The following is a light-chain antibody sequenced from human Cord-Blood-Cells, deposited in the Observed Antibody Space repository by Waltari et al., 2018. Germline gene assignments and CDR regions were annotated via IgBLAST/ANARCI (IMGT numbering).Light chain of an antibody. J-gene: IGLJ2*01. CDR3: SSYTSSSTHVV. CDR2: DVS. Sequence: QSALTQPASVSGSPGQSITISCTGTSSDVGGYNYVSWYQQHQGKAPKLMIYDVSNRPSGVSNRFSGSKSGNTASLTISGLQAEDEADYDCSSYTSSSTHVVFGGGTKLTVL. V-gene: IGLV2-14*01. CDR1: SSDVGGYNY.